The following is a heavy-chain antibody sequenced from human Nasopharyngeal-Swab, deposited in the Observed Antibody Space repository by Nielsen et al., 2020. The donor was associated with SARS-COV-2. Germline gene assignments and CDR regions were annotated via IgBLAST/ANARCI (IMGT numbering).Heavy chain of an antibody. CDR1: GFIFSTYT. CDR3: ATSGYSSGWIF. D-gene: IGHD6-19*01. CDR2: IRSSTSYI. Sequence: GESLKISCAASGFIFSTYTMNWVRQAPGKGLEWLSSIRSSTSYIYYADSVKGRFTISRDNAKNSLYQQMNSLRTEDTAVYYCATSGYSSGWIFWGQGTLVTVSS. J-gene: IGHJ4*02. V-gene: IGHV3-21*01.